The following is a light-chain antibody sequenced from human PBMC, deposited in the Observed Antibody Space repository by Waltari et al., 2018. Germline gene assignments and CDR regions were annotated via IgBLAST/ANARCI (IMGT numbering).Light chain of an antibody. Sequence: DIQMTQSPSTLSASVGDRVTITCRASQSISSWLAWYQQKPGKAPKPLSYDASSLESGVPSRFSGSGSGTEFTLTISSLQPDDFATYYCQQYNSYSPYTFGQGTKLEIK. CDR2: DAS. J-gene: IGKJ2*01. CDR3: QQYNSYSPYT. V-gene: IGKV1-5*01. CDR1: QSISSW.